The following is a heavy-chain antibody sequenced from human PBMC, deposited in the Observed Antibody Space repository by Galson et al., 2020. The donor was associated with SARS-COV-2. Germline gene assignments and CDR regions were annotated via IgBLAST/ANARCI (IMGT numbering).Heavy chain of an antibody. CDR1: GFTFSSYN. V-gene: IGHV3-21*06. D-gene: IGHD5-18*01. CDR3: TRERGYSYGYSDY. J-gene: IGHJ4*02. Sequence: NSGGSLRLSCAASGFTFSSYNLNWVRQAPGKGLEWVLSISGTSTNIYYADSMKGRFTISRDNAKNSVYLQMNSLGTEDTAVYYCTRERGYSYGYSDYWGQGTLVTVSS. CDR2: ISGTSTNI.